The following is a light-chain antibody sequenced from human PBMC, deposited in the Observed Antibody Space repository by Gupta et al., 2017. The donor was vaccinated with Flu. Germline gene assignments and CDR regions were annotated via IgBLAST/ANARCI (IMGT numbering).Light chain of an antibody. V-gene: IGKV3-20*01. CDR1: QSVSSSY. CDR3: QQYGSSPLT. CDR2: GAS. J-gene: IGKJ4*01. Sequence: EIVLTQSPATLSLSPGERPTLSCRASQSVSSSYLAWYQQKPGQAPRLLIYGASSRATGIPDRFSSSGSGTDFTLTISRLEPEDYAVYYCQQYGSSPLTFGGGTKVEIK.